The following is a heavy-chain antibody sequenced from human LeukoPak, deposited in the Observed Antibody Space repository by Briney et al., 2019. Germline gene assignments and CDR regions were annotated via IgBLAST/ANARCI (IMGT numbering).Heavy chain of an antibody. D-gene: IGHD4-17*01. CDR2: IYYSGSA. CDR1: GGSISSSY. V-gene: IGHV4-59*01. J-gene: IGHJ5*02. Sequence: PSETLSLTCTVSGGSISSSYWSWVRQPPGKGLEWIGYIYYSGSANYNPFLKSRVTISVDTSKNQFSLKLSSVTAADTAVYYCARDNAGRYGNWFDPWGQGTLVTVSS. CDR3: ARDNAGRYGNWFDP.